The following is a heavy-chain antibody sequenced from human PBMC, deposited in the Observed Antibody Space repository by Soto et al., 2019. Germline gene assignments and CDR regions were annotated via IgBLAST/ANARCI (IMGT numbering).Heavy chain of an antibody. CDR2: ISAYNGNT. V-gene: IGHV1-18*01. J-gene: IGHJ6*02. Sequence: QVQLVQSGAEVKEPGASVKVSCKASGYTFATYGISWVRQAPGQGLEWMGWISAYNGNTNYAEKLQGRLTMTTDTSTTTAYMALRSLRSDDTAVYYCAREQPPGHFYFGMDVWGQGTTVTVSS. CDR3: AREQPPGHFYFGMDV. D-gene: IGHD6-13*01. CDR1: GYTFATYG.